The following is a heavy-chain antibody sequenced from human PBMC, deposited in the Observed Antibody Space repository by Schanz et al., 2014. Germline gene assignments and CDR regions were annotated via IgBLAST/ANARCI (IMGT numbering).Heavy chain of an antibody. CDR3: AKYRYSVFDFDY. Sequence: EVQLVESGGGLVQPGGSLRLSCATSGFTFSTYAMSWVRQAPGKGLEWVSGISGSGVITYYADSVKGRFTISRDNSKNTLYPKMNSLRGEDTAIYYCAKYRYSVFDFDYWGQGTLVTVSS. CDR2: ISGSGVIT. J-gene: IGHJ4*02. CDR1: GFTFSTYA. D-gene: IGHD3-16*02. V-gene: IGHV3-23*04.